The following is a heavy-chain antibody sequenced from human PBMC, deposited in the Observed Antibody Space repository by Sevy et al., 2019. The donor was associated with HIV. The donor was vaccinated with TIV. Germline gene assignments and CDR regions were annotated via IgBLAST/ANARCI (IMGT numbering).Heavy chain of an antibody. CDR1: GYSFTAYW. Sequence: GESLKISCKVSGYSFTAYWIDWVRQVPGRGLEWMGTIYPGDSETRYSPSVQGQVTIPADTSITTAYRQGSSLKASDTAVYYCAGPTGLKVGIDFGTLDIWGQGTMVTVSS. V-gene: IGHV5-51*01. J-gene: IGHJ3*02. D-gene: IGHD4-17*01. CDR3: AGPTGLKVGIDFGTLDI. CDR2: IYPGDSET.